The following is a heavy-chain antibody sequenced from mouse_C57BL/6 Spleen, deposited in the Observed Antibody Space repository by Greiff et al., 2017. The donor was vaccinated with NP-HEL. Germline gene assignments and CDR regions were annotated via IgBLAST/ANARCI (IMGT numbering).Heavy chain of an antibody. J-gene: IGHJ4*01. D-gene: IGHD2-3*01. Sequence: QVQLKQSGPELVKPGASVKLSCKASGYTFTSYDINWVKQRPGQGLEWIGWIYPRDGSTKYNEKFKGKATLTVYTSSSTAYMELHSLTSEDSAVYFCARGGGYYDYAMDYWGQGTSVTVSS. CDR1: GYTFTSYD. CDR3: ARGGGYYDYAMDY. V-gene: IGHV1-85*01. CDR2: IYPRDGST.